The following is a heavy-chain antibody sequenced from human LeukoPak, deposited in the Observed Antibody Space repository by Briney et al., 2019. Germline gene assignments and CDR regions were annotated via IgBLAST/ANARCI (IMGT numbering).Heavy chain of an antibody. D-gene: IGHD3-22*01. CDR2: IRDSGDST. Sequence: PGGSLRLSCAASGFIFSNYAMSWVRQAPGKGLEWVSGIRDSGDSTFYADSVRGRFTISRDNSKNTLYLQMNSLRAEDTAVYYCAKASAMIVVVSKHFDYWGQGTLVTVSS. CDR1: GFIFSNYA. J-gene: IGHJ4*02. V-gene: IGHV3-23*01. CDR3: AKASAMIVVVSKHFDY.